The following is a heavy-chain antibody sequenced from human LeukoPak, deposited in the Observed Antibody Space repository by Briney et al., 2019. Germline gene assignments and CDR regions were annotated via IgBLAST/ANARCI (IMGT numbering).Heavy chain of an antibody. CDR2: ISDHGKSR. J-gene: IGHJ4*02. D-gene: IGHD6-13*01. Sequence: GRSLRLSCAASGFTFSNYEMNWVRQTPGKGLEWVSYISDHGKSRNYVDSVKGRFTISRDNAKNSLYLQMNNLRVEDTAIYFCARARIAAPLLDYWGQGALVTVSS. V-gene: IGHV3-48*03. CDR3: ARARIAAPLLDY. CDR1: GFTFSNYE.